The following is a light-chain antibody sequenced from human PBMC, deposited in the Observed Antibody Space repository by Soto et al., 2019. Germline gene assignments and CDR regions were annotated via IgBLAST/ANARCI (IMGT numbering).Light chain of an antibody. CDR2: DAS. J-gene: IGKJ3*01. V-gene: IGKV3-11*01. Sequence: EIVLTQSPDTLSLSPGERATLSCRASQSVSSSLAWYQQKPGQAPRLLIYDASNRATGIPARFSGSGSGTAFTLTISSIEPEDFAVYYCQQRSNWPPEVTFGPGTKVDIK. CDR1: QSVSSS. CDR3: QQRSNWPPEVT.